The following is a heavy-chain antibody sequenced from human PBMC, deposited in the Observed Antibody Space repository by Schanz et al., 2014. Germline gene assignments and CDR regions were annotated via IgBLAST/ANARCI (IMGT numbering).Heavy chain of an antibody. Sequence: EVHLLESGGGLVPPGGSLRLSCAASGFNFSDYAMAWIRQPPGRGLEWVSAISGSGGSTYYADSVKGRFTISRDNSKNTLYLQMNSLRPEDTAVYYCARDLIAAAESWFDPWGQGTPITDSS. V-gene: IGHV3-23*01. J-gene: IGHJ5*02. CDR1: GFNFSDYA. CDR3: ARDLIAAAESWFDP. CDR2: ISGSGGST. D-gene: IGHD6-13*01.